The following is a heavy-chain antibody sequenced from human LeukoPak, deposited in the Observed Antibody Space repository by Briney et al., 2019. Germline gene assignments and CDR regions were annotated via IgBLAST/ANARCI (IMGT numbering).Heavy chain of an antibody. CDR2: ICSGGRA. Sequence: PSETLSLTCTFSGGSISSGSYYWSWIRQPAGKGLEWIGRICSGGRANYNPSLESRVTISIDTSKNQFSLKLNSVTAADTAVYFCARDHTAMAFDYWGQGSLVSVSS. CDR3: ARDHTAMAFDY. D-gene: IGHD5-18*01. V-gene: IGHV4-61*02. CDR1: GGSISSGSYY. J-gene: IGHJ4*02.